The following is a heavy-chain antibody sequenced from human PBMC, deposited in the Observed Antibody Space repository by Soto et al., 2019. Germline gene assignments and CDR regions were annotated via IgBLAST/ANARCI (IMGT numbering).Heavy chain of an antibody. CDR3: ARNGGTYGMDV. CDR1: GFTFSIYG. Sequence: QVQLVASGGGVVQPGGSLRLSCAASGFTFSIYGFHWVRQAPGQGLEWVALMWYDGRKEYYSDSVKGRFTLSRDNSKNTLFLQMDSLRPEDTGLYFCARNGGTYGMDVWGRGTTVIVSS. D-gene: IGHD2-8*01. V-gene: IGHV3-33*01. J-gene: IGHJ6*02. CDR2: MWYDGRKE.